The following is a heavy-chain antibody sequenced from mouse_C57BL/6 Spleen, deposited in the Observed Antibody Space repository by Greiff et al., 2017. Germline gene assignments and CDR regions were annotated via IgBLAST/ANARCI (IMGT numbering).Heavy chain of an antibody. CDR3: ARDLDSGMDD. CDR2: INYDGSSN. Sequence: DVKLVESEGGLVQPGRSLSLTCTVSGFTFSDYYMAWVRQVPEKGLEWVANINYDGSSNYYLASLKSRFIISRDNAKNILYLQMSSLKSEDTATYYCARDLDSGMDDWGQGTSVTVSS. CDR1: GFTFSDYY. V-gene: IGHV5-16*01. J-gene: IGHJ4*01. D-gene: IGHD4-1*01.